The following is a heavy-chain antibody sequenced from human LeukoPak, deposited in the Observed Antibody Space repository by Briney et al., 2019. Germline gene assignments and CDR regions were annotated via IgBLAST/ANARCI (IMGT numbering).Heavy chain of an antibody. CDR2: IYYSGSI. CDR1: GGSISSYY. CDR3: ARHDDYSRAFDI. Sequence: SETLSLTCTVSGGSISSYYWSWVRQPPGKGLEWIGYIYYSGSIDYNPSLKSRVTISVDTSKNQFSLKLSFVTAADTAVYYCARHDDYSRAFDIWGQGTMVSVSS. J-gene: IGHJ3*02. D-gene: IGHD4-11*01. V-gene: IGHV4-59*08.